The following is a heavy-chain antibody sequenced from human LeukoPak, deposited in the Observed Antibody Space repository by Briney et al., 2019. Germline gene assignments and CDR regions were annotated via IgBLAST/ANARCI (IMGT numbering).Heavy chain of an antibody. Sequence: ASVKVSCKASGYTFTGYYMHWVRQAPGQGLEWMGWINPNSGGTNYAQKFQGRVTMTSDTSISTAYMELSRLRSDDTAVYYCARVRLDRDSRYDISFDYWGQGTLVTVSS. D-gene: IGHD5-12*01. J-gene: IGHJ4*02. CDR1: GYTFTGYY. V-gene: IGHV1-2*02. CDR2: INPNSGGT. CDR3: ARVRLDRDSRYDISFDY.